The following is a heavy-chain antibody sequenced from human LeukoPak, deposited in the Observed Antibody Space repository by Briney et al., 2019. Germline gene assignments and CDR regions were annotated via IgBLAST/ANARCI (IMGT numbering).Heavy chain of an antibody. Sequence: SETLSLNCTVSGGSISSSSYYWGWIRQPPGTGLEWIGSIHTSGTTYYNPSLESRVTISIDTSNNQFSLKLRSATAADTALYFCARGTTMGASAYWGQGTLVTVSS. J-gene: IGHJ4*02. D-gene: IGHD1-26*01. CDR1: GGSISSSSYY. V-gene: IGHV4-39*07. CDR2: IHTSGTT. CDR3: ARGTTMGASAY.